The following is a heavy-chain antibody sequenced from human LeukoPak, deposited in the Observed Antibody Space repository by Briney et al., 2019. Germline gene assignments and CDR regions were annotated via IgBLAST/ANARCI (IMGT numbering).Heavy chain of an antibody. J-gene: IGHJ4*02. D-gene: IGHD6-19*01. CDR1: GFTFSTYA. CDR3: ARSNSGWPFRGYFDN. V-gene: IGHV3-30*04. Sequence: GRSLRLSCAASGFTFSTYAMHWVRQAPGRGLEWVAVISNDGRNKYYAESVKGRFTIFRDSSLLYLEMNSLRADDTAVYYCARSNSGWPFRGYFDNWGQGTLVTVS. CDR2: ISNDGRNK.